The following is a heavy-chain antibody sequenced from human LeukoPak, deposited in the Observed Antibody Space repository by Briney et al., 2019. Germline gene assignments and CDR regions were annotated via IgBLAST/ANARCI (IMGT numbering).Heavy chain of an antibody. J-gene: IGHJ4*02. V-gene: IGHV4-34*01. Sequence: SETLSLTCAVYGGSFSGYYWSWIRQPPGKGLEWIGEINHSGSTNYNPSLKSRVTISVDTSKNQFSLKLSSVTAADTAVYYCTSAPFNSSGYLSPAYWGQGTLVTVSS. CDR1: GGSFSGYY. CDR3: TSAPFNSSGYLSPAY. D-gene: IGHD3-22*01. CDR2: INHSGST.